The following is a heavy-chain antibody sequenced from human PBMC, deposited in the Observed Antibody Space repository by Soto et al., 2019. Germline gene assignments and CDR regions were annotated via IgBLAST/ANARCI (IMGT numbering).Heavy chain of an antibody. D-gene: IGHD1-1*01. CDR1: GASITSYY. J-gene: IGHJ5*02. CDR3: VAFHEERLGWFDP. V-gene: IGHV4-59*01. Sequence: VQLQESGPGLVKPSETLSLTCTVSGASITSYYWSWIRQPPGKGLEWIGYIFYSGDTNYNPSLKSRVTIAVDTPKNQFSLKVTSVTAAETAVYYCVAFHEERLGWFDPWGQGTLVTVSS. CDR2: IFYSGDT.